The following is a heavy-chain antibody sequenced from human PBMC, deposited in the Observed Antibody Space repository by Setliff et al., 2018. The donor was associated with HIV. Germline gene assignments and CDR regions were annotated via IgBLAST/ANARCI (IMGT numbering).Heavy chain of an antibody. J-gene: IGHJ4*02. D-gene: IGHD3-22*01. CDR3: AKEVPYSNGFMYFDY. V-gene: IGHV3-11*05. Sequence: GGSLRLSCAASGFTFSDYYMSWIRQAPGKGLEWVSYISSGGNTYYADSVKGRFTISRDNSENTLYLQMNSLRPEDTAIYYCAKEVPYSNGFMYFDYWGQGTLVTVSS. CDR1: GFTFSDYY. CDR2: ISSGGNT.